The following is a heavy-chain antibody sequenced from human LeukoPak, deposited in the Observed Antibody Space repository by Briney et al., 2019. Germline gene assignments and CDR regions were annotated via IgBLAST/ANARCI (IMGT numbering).Heavy chain of an antibody. V-gene: IGHV3-21*01. CDR2: ISSSSSYI. D-gene: IGHD2-2*01. J-gene: IGHJ4*02. CDR1: GFTFSSYS. CDR3: AKASWAFGTSFL. Sequence: PGGSLRLSCAASGFTFSSYSMNWVRQAPGKGLEWVSSISSSSSYIYYADSVKGRFTISRDNAKNSLCLQMNSLRAEDTAVYYCAKASWAFGTSFLWGQGTLVTVSS.